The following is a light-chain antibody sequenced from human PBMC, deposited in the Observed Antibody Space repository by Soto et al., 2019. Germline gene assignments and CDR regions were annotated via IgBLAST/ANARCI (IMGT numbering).Light chain of an antibody. J-gene: IGLJ1*01. Sequence: QSVLTQPPSVSAAPGQQVTISCSGSSSNMGDNYVSWYQHLPGTAPKLVVYDNDRRPSGIPGRFSGSKSGTSATLVITGLQTGDEAEYYCGTWDDRLDGNYVFGTGTKLTVL. CDR3: GTWDDRLDGNYV. CDR2: DND. CDR1: SSNMGDNY. V-gene: IGLV1-51*01.